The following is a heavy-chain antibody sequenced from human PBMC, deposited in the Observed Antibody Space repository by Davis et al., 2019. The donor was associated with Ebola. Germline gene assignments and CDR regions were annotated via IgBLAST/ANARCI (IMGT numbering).Heavy chain of an antibody. CDR1: GGSISSSSYY. V-gene: IGHV4-39*01. J-gene: IGHJ2*01. D-gene: IGHD3-10*01. CDR2: IYYSGST. Sequence: MPSETLSLTCTVSGGSISSSSYYWGWIRQPPGKGLEWIGSIYYSGSTYYNPSLKSRVTISVDTSKNQFSLKLSSVTAADTAVYYCARGSGMIDLWGRGTLVTVSS. CDR3: ARGSGMIDL.